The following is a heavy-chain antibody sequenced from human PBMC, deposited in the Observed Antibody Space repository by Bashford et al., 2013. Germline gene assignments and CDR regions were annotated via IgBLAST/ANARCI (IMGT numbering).Heavy chain of an antibody. D-gene: IGHD2-8*02. CDR3: ARVGRDCTGDTCFSAFFDY. Sequence: LSPHLHCLWWLHQWLLLELDPAAPRKGLEWIGQVYYNGRTDYNPSLTSRVTMSVDTSKNQFSLKLSRVTAADTALYFCARVGRDCTGDTCFSAFFDYWGLGALVTVSS. J-gene: IGHJ4*02. V-gene: IGHV4-59*01. CDR2: VYYNGRT. CDR1: WLHQWLL.